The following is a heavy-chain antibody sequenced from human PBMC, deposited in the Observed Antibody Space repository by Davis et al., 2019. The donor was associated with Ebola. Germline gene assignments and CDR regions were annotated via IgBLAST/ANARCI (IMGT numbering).Heavy chain of an antibody. CDR2: INPTGGST. Sequence: ASVKVSCKASGYTFTSYGISWVRQAPGQGLEWMGIINPTGGSTSYAQKFQGRVTMTRDTSTSTVYMELSSLRSEDTAVYYCARDQKGGDFITVTGSFDYWGQGTLVTVSS. J-gene: IGHJ4*02. D-gene: IGHD6-19*01. V-gene: IGHV1-46*01. CDR1: GYTFTSYG. CDR3: ARDQKGGDFITVTGSFDY.